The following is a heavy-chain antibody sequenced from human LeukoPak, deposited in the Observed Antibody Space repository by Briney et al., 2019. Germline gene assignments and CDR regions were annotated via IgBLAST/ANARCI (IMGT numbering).Heavy chain of an antibody. CDR2: ISSSSSYI. V-gene: IGHV3-21*03. CDR3: ARDRIGYCSGGSCYDPNNWFDP. Sequence: NPGGPLRLSCAASGFTFSSYSMNWVRQAPGKGLEGVSSISSSSSYIYYADSVKGRFTISRDNSKNTLYLQMNSLRAEDTAVYYCARDRIGYCSGGSCYDPNNWFDPWGQGTLVTVSS. D-gene: IGHD2-15*01. CDR1: GFTFSSYS. J-gene: IGHJ5*02.